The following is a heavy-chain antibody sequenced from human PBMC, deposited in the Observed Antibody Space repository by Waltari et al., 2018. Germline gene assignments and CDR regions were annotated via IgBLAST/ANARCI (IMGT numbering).Heavy chain of an antibody. J-gene: IGHJ3*01. V-gene: IGHV6-1*01. CDR1: GDSVSSNSSA. Sequence: QVQLQQSGPGLVKPSQTLSLTCVIFGDSVSSNSSAWTWIRQSPSRGLEWLGRTYYRSTWDNDYAVSVKSRITINPDTSKNQFSLQLNSVTPEDTAVYYCARFRSKDAFDVWGQGTMVTVSS. CDR2: TYYRSTWDN. CDR3: ARFRSKDAFDV.